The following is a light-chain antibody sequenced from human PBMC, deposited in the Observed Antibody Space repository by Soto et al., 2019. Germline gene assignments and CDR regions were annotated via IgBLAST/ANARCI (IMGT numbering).Light chain of an antibody. Sequence: EIVLTQSPASLSLSPGERATLSCRASHSVGSSLGWYQQRPGQAPRLLIYDASNRATGIPARFSGSGSGTDFTLTISSLEPEDFAVYYCQQRSNWPLTFGGGTKVDIK. CDR2: DAS. V-gene: IGKV3-11*01. J-gene: IGKJ4*01. CDR3: QQRSNWPLT. CDR1: HSVGSS.